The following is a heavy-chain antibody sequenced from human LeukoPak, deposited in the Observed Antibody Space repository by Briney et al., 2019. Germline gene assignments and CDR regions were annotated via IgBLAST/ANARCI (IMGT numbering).Heavy chain of an antibody. V-gene: IGHV4-39*01. Sequence: PSETLSLTCTVSGGSISSGGYYWSWIRQPPGKGLEWIGEINHSGSTNYNPSLKSRVTISVDTSKNQFSLKLSSVTAADTAVYYCARHHPRYGPYYFDYWGQGTLVTVSS. J-gene: IGHJ4*02. CDR2: INHSGST. CDR3: ARHHPRYGPYYFDY. D-gene: IGHD1-1*01. CDR1: GGSISSGGYY.